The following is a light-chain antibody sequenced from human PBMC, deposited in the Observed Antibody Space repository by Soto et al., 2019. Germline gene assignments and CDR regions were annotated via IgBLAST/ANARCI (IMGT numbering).Light chain of an antibody. CDR2: AAS. Sequence: DIQLTQSPSVLSSSVGDRVTITCRASQGFSNFLAWYQQEPGKAPKLLIYAASTLQSGVPSRFSGSGSGTEFTLTISSLQPEDFGTYYCQQVYTYPRTFGQGTKVDIK. V-gene: IGKV1-9*01. CDR1: QGFSNF. CDR3: QQVYTYPRT. J-gene: IGKJ1*01.